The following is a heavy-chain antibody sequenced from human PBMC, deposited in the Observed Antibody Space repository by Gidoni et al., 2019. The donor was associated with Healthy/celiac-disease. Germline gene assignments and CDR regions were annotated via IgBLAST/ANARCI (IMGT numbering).Heavy chain of an antibody. D-gene: IGHD1-20*01. CDR2: ISKDGSNK. CDR1: GFTFSSYG. CDR3: AKAPYNTFDSFDI. Sequence: QVQLVESGGVVVQPGRSLRLSCDGSGFTFSSYGMHWVRQAPGKGLEWVAVISKDGSNKYYGDSVKGRFTISRDNSRNTLYLQMNSLRAEDTALYYCAKAPYNTFDSFDIWGQGTLVTVSS. J-gene: IGHJ4*02. V-gene: IGHV3-30*18.